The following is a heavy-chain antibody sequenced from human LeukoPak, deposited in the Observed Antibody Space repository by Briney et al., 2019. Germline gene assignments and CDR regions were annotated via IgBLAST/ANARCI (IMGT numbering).Heavy chain of an antibody. CDR2: LGRGGDYK. CDR3: VIDRPGESCMPMDA. J-gene: IGHJ6*02. D-gene: IGHD2-2*01. V-gene: IGHV3-23*01. CDR1: GSRVTDYS. Sequence: GGSLRLSCAASGSRVTDYSMSWVRQAAGKGLEWVAGLGRGGDYKYYADSVEGRFTISRDNSKDTVSLQMNSLRAEDAAIYFCVIDRPGESCMPMDAWGQGTTVTVSS.